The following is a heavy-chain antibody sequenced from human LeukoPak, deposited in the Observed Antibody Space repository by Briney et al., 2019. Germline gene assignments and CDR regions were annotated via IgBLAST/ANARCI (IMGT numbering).Heavy chain of an antibody. J-gene: IGHJ4*02. V-gene: IGHV1-46*01. CDR1: GYTFTSYY. D-gene: IGHD4-23*01. CDR3: ASINNGGGNSGRSRNDY. CDR2: INPSGGST. Sequence: ASVKVSCKASGYTFTSYYMHWVRQAPGQGLEWMGIINPSGGSTSYAQKFQGRVTMTRDMSTSTVYMELSSLRSEDTAVYYCASINNGGGNSGRSRNDYWGQGTLVTVSS.